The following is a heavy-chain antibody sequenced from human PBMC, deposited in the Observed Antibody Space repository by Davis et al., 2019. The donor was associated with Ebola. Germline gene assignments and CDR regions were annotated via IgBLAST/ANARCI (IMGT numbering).Heavy chain of an antibody. V-gene: IGHV3-33*01. J-gene: IGHJ6*02. Sequence: PGGSLRLSCAASGFTFSSYGMHWVRQAPGKGLEWVAVIWYDGSNKYYADSVKGRFTISRDNSKNTLYLQMNSLRAEDTAVYYCARGHITGNYYYGMDVWGQGTTVTVSS. CDR3: ARGHITGNYYYGMDV. CDR1: GFTFSSYG. D-gene: IGHD1-20*01. CDR2: IWYDGSNK.